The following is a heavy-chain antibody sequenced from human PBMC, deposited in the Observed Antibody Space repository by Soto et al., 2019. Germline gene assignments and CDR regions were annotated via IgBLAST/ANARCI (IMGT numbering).Heavy chain of an antibody. Sequence: GGSLRLSCAASGFTFSTYWMNWVRQAPGKGLEWVANIKQDGSEKYYVDSVKGRFAISRDNARDSLFLQMNNLRAEDTAVYYCVRDWSTFWGMDVWGQGTTVTVSS. V-gene: IGHV3-7*01. J-gene: IGHJ6*02. CDR3: VRDWSTFWGMDV. CDR2: IKQDGSEK. CDR1: GFTFSTYW.